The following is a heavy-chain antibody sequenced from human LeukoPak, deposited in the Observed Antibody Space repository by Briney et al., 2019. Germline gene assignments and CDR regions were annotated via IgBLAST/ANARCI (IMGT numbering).Heavy chain of an antibody. V-gene: IGHV4-34*01. CDR2: INHSGST. CDR3: ARVAPYSSSWTWGNWFDP. D-gene: IGHD6-13*01. CDR1: GGSFSGYY. J-gene: IGHJ5*02. Sequence: SETLSLACAVYGGSFSGYYWSWIRQPPGKGLEWIGEINHSGSTNYNPSLKSRATISVDTSKNQFSLKLSSVTAADTAVYYCARVAPYSSSWTWGNWFDPWGQGTLVTVSS.